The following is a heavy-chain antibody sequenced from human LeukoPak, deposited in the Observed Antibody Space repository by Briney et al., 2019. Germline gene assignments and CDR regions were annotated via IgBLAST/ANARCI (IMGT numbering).Heavy chain of an antibody. V-gene: IGHV1-2*02. CDR3: ARDYYDSSGYYFARWFDP. Sequence: ASVKVSCKASGYTLTGYYMHWVRQAPGQGLEWMGWINTNSGGTNYAQKFQGRVTMTRDTSISTAYMELSRLRSDDTAVYYCARDYYDSSGYYFARWFDPWGQGTLVTVSS. J-gene: IGHJ5*02. CDR2: INTNSGGT. CDR1: GYTLTGYY. D-gene: IGHD3-22*01.